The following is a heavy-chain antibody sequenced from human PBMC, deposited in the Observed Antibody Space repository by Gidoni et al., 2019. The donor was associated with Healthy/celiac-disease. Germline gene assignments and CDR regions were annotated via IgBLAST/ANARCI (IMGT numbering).Heavy chain of an antibody. Sequence: QLQLQESGPGLVKPSETLSLTCTVSGGSISSSSYYWGWIRQPPGKGLEWIGSIYYSGSTYYNPSLKSRVTISVDTSKNQFSLKLSSVTAADTAVYYCASWGGSYQNFDYWGQGTLVTVSS. CDR2: IYYSGST. J-gene: IGHJ4*02. D-gene: IGHD1-26*01. CDR1: GGSISSSSYY. V-gene: IGHV4-39*01. CDR3: ASWGGSYQNFDY.